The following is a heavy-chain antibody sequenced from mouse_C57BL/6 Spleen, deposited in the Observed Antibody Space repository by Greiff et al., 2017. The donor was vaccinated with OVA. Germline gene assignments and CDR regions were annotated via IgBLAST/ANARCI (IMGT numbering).Heavy chain of an antibody. Sequence: QVQLQQSGAELVRPGASVTLSCKASGYTFTDYEMHWVKQTPVHGLEWIGAIDPETGGTAYNQKFKGKAILTADNSSSTAYMELRSLTSEDSAVYYGTRGNYDYDVSWFAYWGQGTLVTVSA. CDR1: GYTFTDYE. V-gene: IGHV1-15*01. D-gene: IGHD2-4*01. CDR2: IDPETGGT. J-gene: IGHJ3*01. CDR3: TRGNYDYDVSWFAY.